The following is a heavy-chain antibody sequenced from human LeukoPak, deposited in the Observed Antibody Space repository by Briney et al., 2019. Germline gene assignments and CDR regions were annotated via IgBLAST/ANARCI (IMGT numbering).Heavy chain of an antibody. J-gene: IGHJ4*02. V-gene: IGHV1-46*01. CDR3: AREWPNYYGSGSYPKLQFDY. CDR1: GYTFTSYY. Sequence: ASVKVSCKASGYTFTSYYMHWVRQAPGQGLEWMGIINPSGGSTSYAQKFQGRVTMTRDTSTSTVYMELSSLRSEDTAVYYCAREWPNYYGSGSYPKLQFDYWGQGTLVTVSS. CDR2: INPSGGST. D-gene: IGHD3-10*01.